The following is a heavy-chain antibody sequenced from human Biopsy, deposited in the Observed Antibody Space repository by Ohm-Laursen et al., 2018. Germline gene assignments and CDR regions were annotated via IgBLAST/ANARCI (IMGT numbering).Heavy chain of an antibody. Sequence: SETLSLTCSVSGVYISDYYWSWIRQPPGRGLEWVGSIYSSGSTNYNPSLKSRVTLSMDTSKRQFSLKLSFVTAADTAVYYCARWTPEYDSSRYYLDAFDIWGQGTKVTVSS. V-gene: IGHV4-4*09. CDR3: ARWTPEYDSSRYYLDAFDI. CDR2: IYSSGST. J-gene: IGHJ3*02. D-gene: IGHD3-22*01. CDR1: GVYISDYY.